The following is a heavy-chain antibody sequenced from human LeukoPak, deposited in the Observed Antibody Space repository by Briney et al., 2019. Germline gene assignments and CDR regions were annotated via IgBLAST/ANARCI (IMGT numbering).Heavy chain of an antibody. V-gene: IGHV4-34*01. D-gene: IGHD4/OR15-4a*01. J-gene: IGHJ4*02. CDR1: GGSFSGYY. CDR3: ARGLGDYGESDY. CDR2: INHSGST. Sequence: SETLSLTCAVYGGSFSGYYWSWIRQPPGKGLEWIGEINHSGSTNYNPSLKSRVTISVDTSKNQFSLKLSSVTAADTAVYYCARGLGDYGESDYWGQGTLVTVSS.